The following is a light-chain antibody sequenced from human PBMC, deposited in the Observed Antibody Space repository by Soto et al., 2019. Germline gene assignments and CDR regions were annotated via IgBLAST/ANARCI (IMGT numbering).Light chain of an antibody. V-gene: IGKV3-20*01. CDR1: QSVSSSY. CDR2: GAS. J-gene: IGKJ1*01. Sequence: EIVLTQSPGTLSLSPGERATHSCRASQSVSSSYLAWYQQKPGQAPRLLIYGASSRATGIPDRFSGSGSGTDFTLTISRLEPEDFAVYYCQQYGSSPPTFGQGTKVEI. CDR3: QQYGSSPPT.